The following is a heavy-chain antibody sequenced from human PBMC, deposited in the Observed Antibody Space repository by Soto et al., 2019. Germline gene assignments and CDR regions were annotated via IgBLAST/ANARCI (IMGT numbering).Heavy chain of an antibody. CDR3: ARGGTFAYDTSGYSVY. CDR1: GYTFSAYY. CDR2: VNPKSGGT. J-gene: IGHJ4*02. Sequence: EASVKVSCKTSGYTFSAYYMHWVRQAPGQGLEWMGWVNPKSGGTLYAQKFQGRVTMTRDTSISTAYMELSRLRSDDTAVYYCARGGTFAYDTSGYSVYWGQGTLVTAPQ. V-gene: IGHV1-2*02. D-gene: IGHD3-22*01.